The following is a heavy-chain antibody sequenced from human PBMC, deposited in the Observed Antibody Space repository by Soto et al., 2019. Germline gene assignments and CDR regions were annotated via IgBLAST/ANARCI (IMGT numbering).Heavy chain of an antibody. V-gene: IGHV4-31*03. CDR3: ARDLDGGVTGRGAFAV. D-gene: IGHD3-9*01. J-gene: IGHJ3*01. CDR1: GTSIRHDNFY. CDR2: ISYGGIT. Sequence: QVRLQESVQGLVRPSQTLSLICTVSGTSIRHDNFYWSFLRQRPGTGLEWLGYISYGGITFYNPSLDSRLYMTVDPSNNKVSLTLKSVTAADTAMDYCARDLDGGVTGRGAFAVWCPGTLVTVSS.